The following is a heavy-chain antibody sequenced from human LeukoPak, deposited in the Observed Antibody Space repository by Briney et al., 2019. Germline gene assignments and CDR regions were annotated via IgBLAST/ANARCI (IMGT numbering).Heavy chain of an antibody. CDR3: AKDSDYDSSGYSLFDY. V-gene: IGHV3-9*01. CDR2: ISWNSGSI. D-gene: IGHD3-22*01. CDR1: GFTFDDYA. J-gene: IGHJ4*02. Sequence: PGRSLRLSCAASGFTFDDYAMHRVRQAPGKGLEWVSGISWNSGSIGYADSVKGRFTISRDNAKNSLYLQMNSLRAEDTALYYCAKDSDYDSSGYSLFDYWGQGTLVTVSS.